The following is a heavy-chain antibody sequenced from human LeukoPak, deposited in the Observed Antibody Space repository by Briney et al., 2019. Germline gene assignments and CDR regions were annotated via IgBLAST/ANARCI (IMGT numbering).Heavy chain of an antibody. CDR1: GFTFSSYG. CDR3: ARDSRYYYGSGGSY. Sequence: GGSLRLSCAASGFTFSSYGMHWVRQAPGKGLEWVADISYDGSEIQHADSVKGRFTISRDNPKNTLYLQMNSLRAEDTAVYYCARDSRYYYGSGGSYWGQGTLVTVSS. J-gene: IGHJ4*02. V-gene: IGHV3-30*03. D-gene: IGHD3-10*01. CDR2: ISYDGSEI.